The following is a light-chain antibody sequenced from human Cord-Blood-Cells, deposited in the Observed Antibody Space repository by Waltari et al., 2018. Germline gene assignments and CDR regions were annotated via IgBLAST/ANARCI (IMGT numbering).Light chain of an antibody. J-gene: IGKJ2*01. V-gene: IGKV1-33*01. CDR1: QDISNY. CDR3: QHYDNLPYT. Sequence: DIQMTQSPSSLSASVGDRVTITCQASQDISNYLNWYQQKPGKAPKRLIYDASNLETGVPARFSGSGSGTDFTFTISSLQPEDIATYYCQHYDNLPYTFGQGTKLEIK. CDR2: DAS.